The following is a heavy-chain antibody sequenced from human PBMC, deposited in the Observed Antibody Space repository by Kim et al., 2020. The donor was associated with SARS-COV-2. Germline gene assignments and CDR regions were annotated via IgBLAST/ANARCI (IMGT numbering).Heavy chain of an antibody. D-gene: IGHD3-10*01. CDR3: ARGTWGGGGWGYGSGQYNRFDP. J-gene: IGHJ5*02. CDR2: INPSGGST. Sequence: ASVKVSCKASGYTFTSSHIQWVRQAPGQGLEWMGVINPSGGSTTYAQKLQGRVIMTRDTSTGTVYMELSRLRSEDTALYYCARGTWGGGGWGYGSGQYNRFDPWGQGTLVTVSS. CDR1: GYTFTSSH. V-gene: IGHV1-46*03.